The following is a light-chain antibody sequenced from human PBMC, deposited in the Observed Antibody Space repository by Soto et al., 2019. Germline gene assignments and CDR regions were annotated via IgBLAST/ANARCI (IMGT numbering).Light chain of an antibody. V-gene: IGKV1-39*01. J-gene: IGKJ1*01. Sequence: DIQMTQSPSSLSASVEDRVIITCRASQSISNHLNWYQQKPGKAPKLLIYAASSLQTGVPSRFSGGGSGTEFTLTISSLQPEDSATYYCQQSYRSPRTFGQGTKVDIK. CDR1: QSISNH. CDR2: AAS. CDR3: QQSYRSPRT.